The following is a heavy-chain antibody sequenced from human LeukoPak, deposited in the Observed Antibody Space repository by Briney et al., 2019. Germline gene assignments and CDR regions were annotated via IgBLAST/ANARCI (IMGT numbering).Heavy chain of an antibody. CDR1: GFTFGDYA. J-gene: IGHJ4*02. D-gene: IGHD3-10*01. V-gene: IGHV3-49*04. CDR3: SRGGPGSGSYTDYFDY. CDR2: IRSKAYGGTT. Sequence: GGSLRLSCTASGFTFGDYAMSWVRQAPGKGLEWVGFIRSKAYGGTTEYAASVKGRFTISRDDSKSIAYLQMNSLKTGDTAVYYCSRGGPGSGSYTDYFDYWGQGTLVTVSS.